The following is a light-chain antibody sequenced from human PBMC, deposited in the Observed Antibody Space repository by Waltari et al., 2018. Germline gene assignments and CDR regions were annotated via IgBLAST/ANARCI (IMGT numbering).Light chain of an antibody. V-gene: IGKV3-20*01. CDR2: AAS. Sequence: EIVLTQSPGTLSLSPGESATLPCRASQSISKYLAWYQQRPGQAPRLLIYAASNRATGIPDRFSGGGSGTDFSLTISRLEPEDFALYYCQHHVRLPATFGQGTKVEIK. J-gene: IGKJ1*01. CDR1: QSISKY. CDR3: QHHVRLPAT.